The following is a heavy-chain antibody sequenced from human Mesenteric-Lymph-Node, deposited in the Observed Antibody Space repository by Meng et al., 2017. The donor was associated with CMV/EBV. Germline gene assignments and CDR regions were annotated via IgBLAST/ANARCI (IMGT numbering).Heavy chain of an antibody. J-gene: IGHJ4*02. CDR1: GFPFGSYW. D-gene: IGHD6-13*01. CDR3: ASGYMLDY. CDR2: IKQDGSEK. V-gene: IGHV3-7*01. Sequence: GESLKISCSASGFPFGSYWMTWVRQAPGKGLEWVANIKQDGSEKYYVDSVKGRFTISRDNAKNSLYLQMNSLRAEDTAVYYCASGYMLDYWGQGTLVTVSS.